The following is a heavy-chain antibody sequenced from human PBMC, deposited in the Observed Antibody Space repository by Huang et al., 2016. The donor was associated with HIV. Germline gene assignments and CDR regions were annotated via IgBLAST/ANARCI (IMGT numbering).Heavy chain of an antibody. V-gene: IGHV1-69*13. D-gene: IGHD4-4*01. CDR3: ARGSLEYSVSSSLDY. Sequence: QVQLLQSGAEVKKPGSSVKVSCKASGGPFRSYSIAWVRQAPGQGLEWMASLMPVFESPKYAQKVQGRVRVTADESTSTVYMELRDLRPDDTAVYFCARGSLEYSVSSSLDYWGQGTHVTVSS. CDR1: GGPFRSYS. J-gene: IGHJ4*02. CDR2: LMPVFESP.